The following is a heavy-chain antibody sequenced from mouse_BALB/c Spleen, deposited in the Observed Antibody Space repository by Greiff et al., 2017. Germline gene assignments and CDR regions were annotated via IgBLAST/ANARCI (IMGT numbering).Heavy chain of an antibody. Sequence: DVQLQESGGGLVQPGGSLKLSCAASGFTFSSYTMSWVRQTPEKRLEWVAYISNGGGSTYYPDTVKGRFTISRDNAKNTLYLQMSSLKSEDTAMYYCARQDSSGFYAMDYWGQGTSVTVSS. CDR2: ISNGGGST. D-gene: IGHD3-2*01. CDR1: GFTFSSYT. CDR3: ARQDSSGFYAMDY. J-gene: IGHJ4*01. V-gene: IGHV5-12-2*01.